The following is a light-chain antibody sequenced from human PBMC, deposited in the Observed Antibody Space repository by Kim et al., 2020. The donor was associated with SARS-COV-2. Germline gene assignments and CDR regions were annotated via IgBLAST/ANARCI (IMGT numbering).Light chain of an antibody. CDR2: GAS. V-gene: IGKV3-20*01. J-gene: IGKJ2*01. CDR1: QRVSSSY. CDR3: QQYGSSPYT. Sequence: LSPGESAALSCRASQRVSSSYLAWYQQKPGQAPRLLIYGASSRATGIPDRFSGSGSGTDFTLTINRLEPEDFAVYYCQQYGSSPYTFGQGTKLEI.